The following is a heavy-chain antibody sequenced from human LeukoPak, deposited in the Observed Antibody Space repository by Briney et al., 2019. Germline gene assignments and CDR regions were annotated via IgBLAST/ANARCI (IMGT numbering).Heavy chain of an antibody. CDR2: IDPSGGST. D-gene: IGHD6-6*01. Sequence: ASVKVSCKASGYTFTNYFLHWVRQAPGQGLEWMGIIDPSGGSTNYEQKFQGRVTMTRDTSTSTVYMELSSLRSEDTAVYYCARTSYSSSSRGPKDAFDIWGQGTMVTVSS. J-gene: IGHJ3*02. CDR1: GYTFTNYF. V-gene: IGHV1-46*01. CDR3: ARTSYSSSSRGPKDAFDI.